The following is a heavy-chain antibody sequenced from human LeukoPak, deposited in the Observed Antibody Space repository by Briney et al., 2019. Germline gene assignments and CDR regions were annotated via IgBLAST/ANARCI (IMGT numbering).Heavy chain of an antibody. J-gene: IGHJ4*02. D-gene: IGHD2-2*01. CDR3: ARVSHCTGASCFAQFDY. CDR1: GGSISSYY. Sequence: SETLSLTCTVSGGSISSYYWSWIRQPAGKGLEWLGRIYTSGSTNYNPSLKSRVTMSVDTSKNQFSLKLSSVTAADTAVYYCARVSHCTGASCFAQFDYWGQGTLVTVSS. CDR2: IYTSGST. V-gene: IGHV4-4*07.